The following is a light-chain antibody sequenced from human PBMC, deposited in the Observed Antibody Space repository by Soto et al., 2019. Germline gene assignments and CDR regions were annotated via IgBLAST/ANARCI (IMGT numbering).Light chain of an antibody. CDR3: QXYGSSHIT. V-gene: IGKV3-20*01. CDR1: QSVSSSY. Sequence: EIVLTQSPGTLSLSPGERATLSCRASQSVSSSYLAWYQQKPGQAPRILIYGESSRATGIPDRLSGSGSGTDLNLTISRLEPEDFAVYYCQXYGSSHITCGQGTRLEI. J-gene: IGKJ5*01. CDR2: GES.